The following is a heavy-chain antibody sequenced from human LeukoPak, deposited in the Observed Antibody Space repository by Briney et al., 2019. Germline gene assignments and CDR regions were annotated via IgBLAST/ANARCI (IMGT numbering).Heavy chain of an antibody. Sequence: ASVKVSCKASGGTFSSYAISWVRQAPGQGLEWMGRIIPILGIANYAQKVQGRVTITTDESTTTAYMELSSLRSEDTAVYYCARGLRHYDILTGLDYWGQGTLVTVSS. D-gene: IGHD3-9*01. V-gene: IGHV1-69*04. CDR1: GGTFSSYA. CDR2: IIPILGIA. J-gene: IGHJ4*02. CDR3: ARGLRHYDILTGLDY.